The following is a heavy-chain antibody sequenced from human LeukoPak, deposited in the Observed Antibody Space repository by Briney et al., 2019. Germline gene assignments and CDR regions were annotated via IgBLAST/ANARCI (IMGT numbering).Heavy chain of an antibody. D-gene: IGHD3-10*01. CDR2: IKQDGREK. J-gene: IGHJ4*02. Sequence: RPGGSLRLSCAASGFTLSRYGMSWVRQAPGKGLEGVANIKQDGREKYYVEPVKGRFTISRDNGKKSLYLQMNSLRAEDTAVYYCARYPYGSGTYYYFEYWGQGTLVTVSS. CDR3: ARYPYGSGTYYYFEY. CDR1: GFTLSRYG. V-gene: IGHV3-7*03.